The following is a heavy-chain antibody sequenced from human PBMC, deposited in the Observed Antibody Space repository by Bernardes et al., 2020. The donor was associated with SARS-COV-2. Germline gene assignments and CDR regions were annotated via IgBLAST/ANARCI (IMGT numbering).Heavy chain of an antibody. CDR3: AREGMTTVTTGLDY. V-gene: IGHV3-33*08. D-gene: IGHD4-17*01. J-gene: IGHJ4*02. CDR1: GFTFSSYG. Sequence: SLRLPCAASGFTFSSYGMHWVRQAPGKGLEWVAVIWYDGSNKYYADSVKGRFTISRDNSKNTLYLQMNSLRAEDTAVYYCAREGMTTVTTGLDYWGQGTLVTVSS. CDR2: IWYDGSNK.